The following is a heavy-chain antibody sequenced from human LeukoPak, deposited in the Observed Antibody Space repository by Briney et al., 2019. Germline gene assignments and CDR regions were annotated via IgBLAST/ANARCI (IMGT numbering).Heavy chain of an antibody. D-gene: IGHD3-10*01. Sequence: SETLSLTCTVSGGSISSGSYYWSWLRQPAGKGLEWIGRIYTSGSTNYNPSLKSRVTISVDTSKNQFSLKLSSVTAADTAVNYCARARASFGGSGSYPFDYWGQGTLVTVSS. CDR3: ARARASFGGSGSYPFDY. CDR2: IYTSGST. J-gene: IGHJ4*02. CDR1: GGSISSGSYY. V-gene: IGHV4-61*02.